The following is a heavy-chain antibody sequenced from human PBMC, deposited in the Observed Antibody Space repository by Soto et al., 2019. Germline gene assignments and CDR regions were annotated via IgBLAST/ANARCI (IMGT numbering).Heavy chain of an antibody. CDR2: ISAYNGNT. Sequence: QVQLVQSGAEVKKPGASVKVSCKASGYTFTSYGISWVRQAPGQGLEWMGWISAYNGNTNYAQKLQDRVNMPTATSPSTSSREMRSLRSDDTAVYYCARDTGSWYYSDYWGQGTLVTVSS. J-gene: IGHJ4*02. CDR1: GYTFTSYG. V-gene: IGHV1-18*04. D-gene: IGHD6-13*01. CDR3: ARDTGSWYYSDY.